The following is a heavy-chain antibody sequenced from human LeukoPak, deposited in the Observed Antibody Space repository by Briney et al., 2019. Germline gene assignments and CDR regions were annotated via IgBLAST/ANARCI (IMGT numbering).Heavy chain of an antibody. CDR3: AREDSSGYYAWFDP. D-gene: IGHD3-22*01. Sequence: QPGRSLRLSCAASGFTFSSYGMHWVRQAPGKGLEWAAVIWYDGSNKYYADSVKGRFTISRDNSKSTLYLQMNSLRAEDTAVYYCAREDSSGYYAWFDPWGQGTLVTVSS. V-gene: IGHV3-33*01. J-gene: IGHJ5*02. CDR2: IWYDGSNK. CDR1: GFTFSSYG.